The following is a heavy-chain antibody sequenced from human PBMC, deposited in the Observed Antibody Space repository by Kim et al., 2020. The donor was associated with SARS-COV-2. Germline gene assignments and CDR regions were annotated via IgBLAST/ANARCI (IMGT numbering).Heavy chain of an antibody. CDR3: ARGETNDILTD. J-gene: IGHJ4*02. CDR2: IWYDGSNK. D-gene: IGHD3-9*01. V-gene: IGHV3-33*01. Sequence: GGSLRLSCAASGFAFSRFGMHWVRQAPGKGLEWVAVIWYDGSNKYYVDSVKGRFAISRDNSKNTLYLQMNSLRAEDTAVYYCARGETNDILTDWGQGTLVTVSS. CDR1: GFAFSRFG.